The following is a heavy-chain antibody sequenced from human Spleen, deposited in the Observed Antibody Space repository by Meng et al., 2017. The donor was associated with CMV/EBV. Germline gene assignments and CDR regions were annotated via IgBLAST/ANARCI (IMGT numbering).Heavy chain of an antibody. J-gene: IGHJ5*02. CDR2: IYYSGST. CDR1: RGDYH. D-gene: IGHD2-2*01. CDR3: ARSEGGYCSSTSCSNWFDP. V-gene: IGHV4-30-4*08. Sequence: RGDYHWSWIRQPPGKGLEWIGYIYYSGSTYYNPSLKSRVTISEDTSKNQFSLKLSSVTAADTAVYYCARSEGGYCSSTSCSNWFDPWGQGTLVTVSS.